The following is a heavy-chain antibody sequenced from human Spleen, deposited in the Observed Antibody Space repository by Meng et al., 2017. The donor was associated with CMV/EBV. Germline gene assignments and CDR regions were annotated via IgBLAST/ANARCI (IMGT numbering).Heavy chain of an antibody. D-gene: IGHD3-10*01. V-gene: IGHV1-69*04. J-gene: IGHJ6*02. CDR1: AYTFTGFY. CDR3: ARDKGYYGSGSYEAYSKYYGMDV. Sequence: SVKVSCKASAYTFTGFYIHWVRQAPGQGLEWMGRIIPILGIPNYAQKFQGRVTITADRSTSTAYMELSSLKSEDTAVYYCARDKGYYGSGSYEAYSKYYGMDVWGQGTTVTVSS. CDR2: IIPILGIP.